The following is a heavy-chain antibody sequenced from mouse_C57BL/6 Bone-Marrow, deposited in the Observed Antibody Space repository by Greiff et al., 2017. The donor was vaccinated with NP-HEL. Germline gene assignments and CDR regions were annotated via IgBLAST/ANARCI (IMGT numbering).Heavy chain of an antibody. CDR2: IWTGGGT. Sequence: VQRVESGPGLVAPSQSLSITCTVSGFSLTSYAISWVRQPPGKGLEWLGVIWTGGGTNYNSARKSRLSISKDNSKSQVFLKMNSLQTDDTARYYCARNYYYGSSYYVHWYFDVWGTGTTVTVSS. D-gene: IGHD1-1*01. CDR3: ARNYYYGSSYYVHWYFDV. CDR1: GFSLTSYA. J-gene: IGHJ1*03. V-gene: IGHV2-9-1*01.